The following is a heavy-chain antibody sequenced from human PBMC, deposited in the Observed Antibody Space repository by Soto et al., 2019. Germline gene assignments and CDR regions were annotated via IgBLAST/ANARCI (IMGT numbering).Heavy chain of an antibody. V-gene: IGHV3-73*01. J-gene: IGHJ4*02. Sequence: EVELVESGGGLGRPGGSVRLSCAASGFTFSVSSMHWVRQASGKGLEWLGRIRSRANHYATTYSESLKGRVIISRDDSQDTMFLEMSSLRTEDTAMYYCAIEGVGFGHWGQGTLVTVSS. D-gene: IGHD3-16*01. CDR2: IRSRANHYAT. CDR1: GFTFSVSS. CDR3: AIEGVGFGH.